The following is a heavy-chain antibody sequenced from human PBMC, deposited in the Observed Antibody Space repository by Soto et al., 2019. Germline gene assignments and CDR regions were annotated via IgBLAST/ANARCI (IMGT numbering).Heavy chain of an antibody. D-gene: IGHD2-15*01. J-gene: IGHJ5*02. CDR3: ARDRTNVVALPSNWFDP. Sequence: PWGSLRLSCASSGFTFNTYSMNWVRQAPGKGLEWVSSIGSSNTYIYYSDSVNGRFTISRDDAKNSLYLQMNSLRAEDTAVYYCARDRTNVVALPSNWFDPWGHGTLVTVSS. V-gene: IGHV3-21*01. CDR1: GFTFNTYS. CDR2: IGSSNTYI.